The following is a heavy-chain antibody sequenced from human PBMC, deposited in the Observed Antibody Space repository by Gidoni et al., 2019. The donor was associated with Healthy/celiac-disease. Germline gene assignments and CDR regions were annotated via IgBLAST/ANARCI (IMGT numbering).Heavy chain of an antibody. V-gene: IGHV3-30*18. CDR1: GCTFRSYG. J-gene: IGHJ4*02. CDR2: ISYDGSNK. CDR3: AKDGGSYGVDY. D-gene: IGHD1-26*01. Sequence: QVQLVESGGGVVQHGRSLRLSCAASGCTFRSYGMHWVRQAPGKGLEWVAVISYDGSNKYYADSVKGRFTISSDNSKNTLYLQMNSLRAEDTAVYYCAKDGGSYGVDYWGQGTLVTVSS.